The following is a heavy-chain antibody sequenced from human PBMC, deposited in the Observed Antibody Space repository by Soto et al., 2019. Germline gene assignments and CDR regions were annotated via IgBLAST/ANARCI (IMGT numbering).Heavy chain of an antibody. Sequence: SETLSLTCAVSGGSISSGGYSWSWIRQPPGKGLEWIGYIYDSGSTNYNPSLRSRVTISLNTSKNQFSLNLNSVTAADTAIYYCARWTYCGGDCHWLDFWGQGTLVTVSS. D-gene: IGHD2-21*02. CDR3: ARWTYCGGDCHWLDF. J-gene: IGHJ4*02. V-gene: IGHV4-30-2*02. CDR2: IYDSGST. CDR1: GGSISSGGYS.